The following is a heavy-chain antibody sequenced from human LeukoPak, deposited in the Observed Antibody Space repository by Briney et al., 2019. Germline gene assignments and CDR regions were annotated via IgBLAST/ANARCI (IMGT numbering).Heavy chain of an antibody. D-gene: IGHD2-21*02. CDR3: ARAIVVVTAMGAFDI. Sequence: SETLSLTCAVSGGSISSGGYSWSWIRQPPGKGLEWIGYIYHSGSTYYNPSLKSRVTISVDRSKNQFSLKLSSVTAADTAVYYCARAIVVVTAMGAFDIRGQGTMVTVSS. V-gene: IGHV4-30-2*01. CDR2: IYHSGST. J-gene: IGHJ3*02. CDR1: GGSISSGGYS.